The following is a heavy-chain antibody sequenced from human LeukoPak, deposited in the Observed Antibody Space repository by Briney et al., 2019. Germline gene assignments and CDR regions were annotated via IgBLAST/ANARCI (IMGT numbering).Heavy chain of an antibody. CDR1: GGSISSSSYY. J-gene: IGHJ4*02. V-gene: IGHV4-30-4*08. Sequence: SETLSLTCTVSGGSISSSSYYWGWIRQPPGKGLEWIGYIYYSGSTYYNPSLKSRVTISVDTSKNQFSLKLSSVTAADTAVYYCARSFGLYYFDNWGQGTLVTVSS. D-gene: IGHD3-10*01. CDR2: IYYSGST. CDR3: ARSFGLYYFDN.